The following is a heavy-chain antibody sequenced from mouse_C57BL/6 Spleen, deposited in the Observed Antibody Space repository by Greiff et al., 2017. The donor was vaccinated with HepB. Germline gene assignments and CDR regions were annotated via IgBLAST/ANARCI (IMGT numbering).Heavy chain of an antibody. CDR1: DSEVFPIAY. J-gene: IGHJ1*03. Sequence: QVQLKESGSELRSPGSSVKLSCKDFDSEVFPIAYMSWVRQKPGHGFEWIGGILPSIGRTIYGEKFEDKATLDADTLSNTAYLELNSLTSEDSAIYYCARPGYGSSYWYFDVWGTGTTVTVSS. CDR3: ARPGYGSSYWYFDV. D-gene: IGHD1-1*01. V-gene: IGHV15-2*01. CDR2: ILPSIGRT.